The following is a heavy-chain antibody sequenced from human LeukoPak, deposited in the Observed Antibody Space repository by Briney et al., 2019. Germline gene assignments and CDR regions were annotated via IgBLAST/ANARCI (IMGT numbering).Heavy chain of an antibody. Sequence: GGSLRLSCAVSGFTVSIYYMTWVRQAPGKGLEWVSVIYAGGNTYYADSVRGRFTISRDNSKNTLYLQMNSLRAEDTAVYYCARSFYDEVTHGFDIWGQGTTVTVSS. D-gene: IGHD2/OR15-2a*01. J-gene: IGHJ3*02. CDR2: IYAGGNT. CDR3: ARSFYDEVTHGFDI. CDR1: GFTVSIYY. V-gene: IGHV3-53*01.